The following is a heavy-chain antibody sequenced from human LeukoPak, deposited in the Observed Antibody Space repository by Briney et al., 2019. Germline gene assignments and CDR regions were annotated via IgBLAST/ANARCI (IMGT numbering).Heavy chain of an antibody. V-gene: IGHV4-30-2*01. D-gene: IGHD6-19*01. CDR2: IYHSGST. Sequence: SQTLSLTCAVSGGSISSGGYSWSWIRQPPGKGLEWIGYIYHSGSTYYNPSLKSRVTISVDRSKNQFSLKLSSVTAADMAVYYCASGGSSGWSGDFDYWGQGTLVTVSS. CDR1: GGSISSGGYS. J-gene: IGHJ4*02. CDR3: ASGGSSGWSGDFDY.